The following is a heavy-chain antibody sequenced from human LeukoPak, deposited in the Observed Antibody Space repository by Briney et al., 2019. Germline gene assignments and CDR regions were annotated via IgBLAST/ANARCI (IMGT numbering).Heavy chain of an antibody. Sequence: GGSLRLSCAASGFTFSSYAMSWVCQAPGKGLEWVSAISGSGGSTYYADSVKGRFTISRDNSKNTLYLQMNSLRAEDTAVYYCTKALAPYYYFDYWGQGTLVTVSS. CDR2: ISGSGGST. CDR1: GFTFSSYA. D-gene: IGHD6-13*01. CDR3: TKALAPYYYFDY. V-gene: IGHV3-23*01. J-gene: IGHJ4*02.